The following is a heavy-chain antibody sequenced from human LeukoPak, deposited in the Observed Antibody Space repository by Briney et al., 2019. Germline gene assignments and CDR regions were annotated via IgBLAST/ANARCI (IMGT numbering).Heavy chain of an antibody. CDR1: GGSLSSYY. V-gene: IGHV4-4*07. Sequence: PSETLSLTCTVSGGSLSSYYWSWIRQPAGKGLEWIGRIYTSGSTNYNPSLKSRVTISVDPSTNQFSLKLSSVAAADTAVYYCARAGRYYDSSGYYLDAFDIWGQGTMVTVSS. CDR2: IYTSGST. J-gene: IGHJ3*02. D-gene: IGHD3-22*01. CDR3: ARAGRYYDSSGYYLDAFDI.